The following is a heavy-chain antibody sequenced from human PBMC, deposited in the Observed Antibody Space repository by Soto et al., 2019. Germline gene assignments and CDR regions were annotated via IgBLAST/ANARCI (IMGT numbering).Heavy chain of an antibody. J-gene: IGHJ6*02. CDR3: AREEYSSGWYPYYYYGMDV. CDR2: ISWNSGSI. D-gene: IGHD6-19*01. CDR1: GFTFDDYG. Sequence: EVQLVESGGGLVQPGRSLRLSCAASGFTFDDYGMHWVRQVPGKGLEWVSGISWNSGSIGYADSVKGRFTISRDNAKKSLYMQMNSLRAEDTAVYYCAREEYSSGWYPYYYYGMDVWGQGTTVTVSS. V-gene: IGHV3-9*01.